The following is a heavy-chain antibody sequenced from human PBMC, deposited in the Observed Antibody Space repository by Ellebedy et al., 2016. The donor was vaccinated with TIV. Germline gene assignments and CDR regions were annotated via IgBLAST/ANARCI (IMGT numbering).Heavy chain of an antibody. Sequence: PGGSLRLSCAASGFTFSSYSMQWVRQAPGRGLEWVAVISFDGSNKDYADSVRGRFTIFRDNSKNTLYLQMNSLRPEDTAVYYCARDIYSYGYGAFDYWGQGTLVTASS. J-gene: IGHJ4*02. CDR1: GFTFSSYS. CDR3: ARDIYSYGYGAFDY. V-gene: IGHV3-30*01. CDR2: ISFDGSNK. D-gene: IGHD5-18*01.